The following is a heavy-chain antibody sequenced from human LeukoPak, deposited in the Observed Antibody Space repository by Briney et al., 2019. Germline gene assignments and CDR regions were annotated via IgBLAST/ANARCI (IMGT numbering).Heavy chain of an antibody. CDR3: AKEGAASAFDI. V-gene: IGHV3-30*18. J-gene: IGHJ3*02. CDR1: GFIFSSYG. CDR2: ISYDGSNK. Sequence: PGRSLRLSCAASGFIFSSYGMHWVRQAPGKGLEWVAVISYDGSNKYYADSVKGRFTISRDNSKNTLYLQMNSLRADDTAVYYCAKEGAASAFDIWGQGSMVTVSS. D-gene: IGHD1-26*01.